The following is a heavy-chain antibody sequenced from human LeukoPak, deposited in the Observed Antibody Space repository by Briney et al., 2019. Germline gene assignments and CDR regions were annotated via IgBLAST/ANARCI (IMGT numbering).Heavy chain of an antibody. Sequence: SETLSLTCTVSGGSISSGGYYWSWLRQPPGKGLEWIGYIYHSGSTYYNPSLKSRVTISVDTSKNQFSLKLSSVTAADTAVYYCARGGTMVRGVYGMDVWGQGTTVTVSS. J-gene: IGHJ6*02. D-gene: IGHD3-10*01. CDR3: ARGGTMVRGVYGMDV. V-gene: IGHV4-30-2*01. CDR1: GGSISSGGYY. CDR2: IYHSGST.